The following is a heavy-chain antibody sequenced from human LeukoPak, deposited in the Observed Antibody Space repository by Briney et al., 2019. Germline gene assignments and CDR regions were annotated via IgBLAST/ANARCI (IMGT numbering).Heavy chain of an antibody. Sequence: ASVKVSCKASGYTFTGYYMHWVRQAPGQGLEWMGWINPNSGGTNYAQKFQGRVTMTRDTSISTAYMELSRLRSDDTAAYYCARVVVPAAIDFDYWGQGTLVTVSS. CDR1: GYTFTGYY. CDR2: INPNSGGT. D-gene: IGHD2-2*01. J-gene: IGHJ4*02. CDR3: ARVVVPAAIDFDY. V-gene: IGHV1-2*02.